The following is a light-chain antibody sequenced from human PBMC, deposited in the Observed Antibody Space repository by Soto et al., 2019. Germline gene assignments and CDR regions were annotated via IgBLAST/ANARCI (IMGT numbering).Light chain of an antibody. CDR1: SSDVGGYNY. V-gene: IGLV1-47*02. CDR3: AAWDDSLRGV. Sequence: QSVLTQPPSASGSPGQSVTISCTGTSSDVGGYNYVYWYQQLPGAAPKLLIYSNNQRPSGVPDRFSGSKSGTSASLAISGLRSEDEADYYCAAWDDSLRGVFGTGTKVTVL. CDR2: SNN. J-gene: IGLJ1*01.